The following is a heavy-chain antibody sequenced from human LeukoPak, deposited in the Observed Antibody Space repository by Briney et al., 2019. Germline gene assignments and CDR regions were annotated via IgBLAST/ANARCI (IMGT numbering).Heavy chain of an antibody. J-gene: IGHJ4*02. D-gene: IGHD3-22*01. CDR1: GGSISSYY. Sequence: PSETLSLTCTVSGGSISSYYWSWIRQPPGKGLEWIGEINHSGSTNYNPSLKSRVTISVDTSKNQFSLKLSSVTAADTAVYYCARESYDSIDYWGQGTLVTVSS. CDR2: INHSGST. CDR3: ARESYDSIDY. V-gene: IGHV4-34*01.